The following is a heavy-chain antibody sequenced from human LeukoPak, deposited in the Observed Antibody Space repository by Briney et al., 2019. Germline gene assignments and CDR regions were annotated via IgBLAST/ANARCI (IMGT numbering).Heavy chain of an antibody. CDR1: GGSFSGYY. CDR3: ARESSTSQTNLFDY. CDR2: INHSGST. J-gene: IGHJ4*02. D-gene: IGHD6-6*01. Sequence: SETLSLTCAVYGGSFSGYYWSWFRQPPGKGLEWIGEINHSGSTNYNPSLKSRVTISVDTSKNQFSLKLSSVTAADTAIYYCARESSTSQTNLFDYWGQGTLVTVSS. V-gene: IGHV4-34*01.